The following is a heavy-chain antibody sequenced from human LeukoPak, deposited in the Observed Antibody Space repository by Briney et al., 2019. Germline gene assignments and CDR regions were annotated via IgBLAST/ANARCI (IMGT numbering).Heavy chain of an antibody. CDR3: ARDRRTMRYPARGGDGMDV. J-gene: IGHJ6*02. V-gene: IGHV4-31*03. CDR2: IYYSGST. D-gene: IGHD1-1*01. Sequence: SETLSLTCTVSGGSISSGGYYRSWIRQHPGKGLEWIGYIYYSGSTYYNPSLKSRVTISVDTSKNQFSLKLSSVTAADTAVYYCARDRRTMRYPARGGDGMDVWGQGTTVTVSS. CDR1: GGSISSGGYY.